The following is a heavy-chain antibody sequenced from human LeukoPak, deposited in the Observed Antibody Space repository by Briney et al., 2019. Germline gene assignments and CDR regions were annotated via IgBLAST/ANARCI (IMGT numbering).Heavy chain of an antibody. Sequence: ASVKVSCKASGYTFTGYYMHWVRQAPGQGLEWMGWINPNSGGTNYAQKFQGRVTMTRDTSISTAYMELTRLRSEDTAVYYCASADPDYGGTAYYYYGMDVWGQGTTVTVSS. V-gene: IGHV1-2*02. CDR1: GYTFTGYY. CDR3: ASADPDYGGTAYYYYGMDV. D-gene: IGHD4-23*01. CDR2: INPNSGGT. J-gene: IGHJ6*02.